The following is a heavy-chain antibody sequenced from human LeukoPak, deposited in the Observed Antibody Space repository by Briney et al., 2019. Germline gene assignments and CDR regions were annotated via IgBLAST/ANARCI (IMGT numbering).Heavy chain of an antibody. D-gene: IGHD1/OR15-1a*01. J-gene: IGHJ4*02. V-gene: IGHV3-30*18. CDR2: ISPDGNIE. CDR1: GFTFTTFG. CDR3: AKINNDDDY. Sequence: GGSLRLSCAASGFTFTTFGIHWVRQAPGKGLEWVAAISPDGNIEYYTDSVKGRFTISRDNSKNMIYLQMNSLRGEDSAVYYCAKINNDDDYWGQGTLVTVSS.